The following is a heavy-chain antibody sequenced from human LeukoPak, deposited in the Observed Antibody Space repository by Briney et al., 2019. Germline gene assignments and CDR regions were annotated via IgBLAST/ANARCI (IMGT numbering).Heavy chain of an antibody. Sequence: SETLSLTCTVSGGSISSYYWSWIRQSPGKGLEWIGYIYYSGSTNYIPSLKSRVSISVDTSKSQLSLKLSSVTAADTAVYYCARYYRNSFDYWGQGILVTVSS. CDR1: GGSISSYY. J-gene: IGHJ4*02. CDR2: IYYSGST. V-gene: IGHV4-59*01. CDR3: ARYYRNSFDY. D-gene: IGHD3-16*01.